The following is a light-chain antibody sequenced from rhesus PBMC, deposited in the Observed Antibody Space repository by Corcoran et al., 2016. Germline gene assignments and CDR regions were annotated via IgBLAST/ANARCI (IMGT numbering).Light chain of an antibody. CDR3: PHYYSTPCS. CDR1: QGITNE. Sequence: DIQMTQSPSSLSASVGDRVTITCRASQGITNELAWYQQKPGETPKLLIYEASTLQSGIPSRLSGSVSGTDFTLPISILQSEDFATYYCPHYYSTPCSFGQETKVEIK. J-gene: IGKJ2*01. V-gene: IGKV1-25*01. CDR2: EAS.